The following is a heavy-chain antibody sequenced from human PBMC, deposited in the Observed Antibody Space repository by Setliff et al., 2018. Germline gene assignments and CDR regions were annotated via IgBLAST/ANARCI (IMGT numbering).Heavy chain of an antibody. CDR3: TTDPSPTFGGVIGAAFDS. V-gene: IGHV3-15*07. J-gene: IGHJ3*01. D-gene: IGHD3-16*01. CDR1: GFTFSTAW. CDR2: IKGKNDGLAT. Sequence: PGGSLRLSCAASGFTFSTAWMNWVRQAPGKGLEWVGRIKGKNDGLATDYAAPVKGRFTISRDDSKNTLYLQMNSLKTEDTAVYYCTTDPSPTFGGVIGAAFDSWGQGTMVTVSS.